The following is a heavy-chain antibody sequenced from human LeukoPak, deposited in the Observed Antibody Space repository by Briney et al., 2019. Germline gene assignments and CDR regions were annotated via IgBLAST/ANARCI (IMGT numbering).Heavy chain of an antibody. D-gene: IGHD3-22*01. Sequence: GGSLRLSCAASGFTFSSYSMTWVRQAPGKGLEWVSAISGWDAGTYYADSVKGRFTISRDNSKNTLYLQMNSLRAEDTAVYYCAKVETYHYGSSSYHYLDYWGQGTLATVSS. V-gene: IGHV3-23*01. CDR1: GFTFSSYS. J-gene: IGHJ4*02. CDR2: ISGWDAGT. CDR3: AKVETYHYGSSSYHYLDY.